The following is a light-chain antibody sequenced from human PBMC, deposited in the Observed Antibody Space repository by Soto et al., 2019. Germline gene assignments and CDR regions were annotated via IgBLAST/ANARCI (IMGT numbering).Light chain of an antibody. CDR1: QSISTN. V-gene: IGKV3-11*01. CDR3: QQRGNWPLT. CDR2: DAS. Sequence: EIVLTQSPATLSLSPGVGATLSCRASQSISTNLAWYQQKPGQSPRLLIYDASNRATGIPARFSGSGSGTDFTLIISSLEPGDFAVYYCQQRGNWPLTFGGGTKVEIK. J-gene: IGKJ4*01.